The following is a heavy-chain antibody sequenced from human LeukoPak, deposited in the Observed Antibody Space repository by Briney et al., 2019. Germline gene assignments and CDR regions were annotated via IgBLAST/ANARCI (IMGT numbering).Heavy chain of an antibody. J-gene: IGHJ4*02. Sequence: PSETLSLTCTVSGGSISSSSYYWGWIRQPPGKGLEWIGSIYYSGSTYYNPSLKSRVTISVDTSKNQFSLKLSSVTAADTAVYYCARDRGRAITIFGVVSRWGQGTLVTVSS. CDR2: IYYSGST. D-gene: IGHD3-3*01. V-gene: IGHV4-39*07. CDR1: GGSISSSSYY. CDR3: ARDRGRAITIFGVVSR.